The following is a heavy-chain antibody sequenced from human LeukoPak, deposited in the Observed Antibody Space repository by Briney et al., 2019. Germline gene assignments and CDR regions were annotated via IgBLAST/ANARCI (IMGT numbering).Heavy chain of an antibody. CDR3: ARVFIGYSYYYYYYMDV. Sequence: SETLSLTCAVYGRSFSGYYWSWIRQPPGTGLEWIGEINHSGSTNYNPSLKSRVTISVDTSKNQFSLKLSSVTAADTAVYYCARVFIGYSYYYYYYMDVWGKGTTVTVSS. CDR1: GRSFSGYY. CDR2: INHSGST. J-gene: IGHJ6*03. V-gene: IGHV4-34*01. D-gene: IGHD5-24*01.